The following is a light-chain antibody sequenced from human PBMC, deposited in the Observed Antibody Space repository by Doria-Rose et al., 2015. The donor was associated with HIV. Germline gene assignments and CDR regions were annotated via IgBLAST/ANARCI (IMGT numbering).Light chain of an antibody. CDR3: HQYGTSWT. CDR2: DGS. Sequence: DIVMTQSSGTLSLSPGERATLSCRASQSFSSTYLAWYQQKPGQAPSLLIYDGSTRATGIPDRFSASGSGTDFTLTINRPEPEDFALYYCHQYGTSWTFGQGTKVEI. V-gene: IGKV3-20*01. CDR1: QSFSSTY. J-gene: IGKJ1*01.